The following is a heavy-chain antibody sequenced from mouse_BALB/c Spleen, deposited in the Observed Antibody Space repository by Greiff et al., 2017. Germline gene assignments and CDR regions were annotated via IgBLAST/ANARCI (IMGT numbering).Heavy chain of an antibody. Sequence: QVQLQQSGAELVRPGSSVKISCKASGYAFSSYWMNWVKQRPGQGLDWIGYINPYNDYTSYNQKFKGKATLTVDKSSSTAYMELSSLTSEDSAVYYCARPSPLLFYFDYWGQGTTLTVSS. D-gene: IGHD1-2*01. J-gene: IGHJ2*01. CDR1: GYAFSSYW. CDR2: INPYNDYT. CDR3: ARPSPLLFYFDY. V-gene: IGHV1-69*02.